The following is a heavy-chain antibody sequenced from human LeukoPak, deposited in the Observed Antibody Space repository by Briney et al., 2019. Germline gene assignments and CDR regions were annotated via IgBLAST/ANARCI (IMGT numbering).Heavy chain of an antibody. CDR2: INHSGST. CDR3: ARGTRKGIAARPVPTQKRIYCFDY. J-gene: IGHJ4*02. D-gene: IGHD6-6*01. Sequence: SETLSLTCAVYGGSFSGYYWSWIRQPPGKGLEWIGEINHSGSTNYNPSLKSRVTISVDTSKNQFSLKLSSVTAADTAVYYCARGTRKGIAARPVPTQKRIYCFDYWGQGTLVTVSS. CDR1: GGSFSGYY. V-gene: IGHV4-34*01.